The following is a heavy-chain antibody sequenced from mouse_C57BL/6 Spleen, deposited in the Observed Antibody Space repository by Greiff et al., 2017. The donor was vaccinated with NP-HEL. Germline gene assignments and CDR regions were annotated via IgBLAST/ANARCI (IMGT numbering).Heavy chain of an antibody. Sequence: EVKLVESGGGLVKPGGSLKLSCAASGFTFSDYGMHWVRQAPEKGLEWVAYISSGSSTIYYADTVQGRFTISRDNAKNTLFLQMTSLRSEDTAMYYCARPPYGSSYDYAMDDWGQGTSVTVSS. V-gene: IGHV5-17*01. CDR1: GFTFSDYG. D-gene: IGHD1-1*01. J-gene: IGHJ4*01. CDR3: ARPPYGSSYDYAMDD. CDR2: ISSGSSTI.